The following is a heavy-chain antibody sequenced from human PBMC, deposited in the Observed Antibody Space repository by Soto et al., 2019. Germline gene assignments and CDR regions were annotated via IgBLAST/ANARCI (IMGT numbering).Heavy chain of an antibody. J-gene: IGHJ5*02. CDR2: MNPYSGTT. CDR3: ARAIAVAADGWLDP. CDR1: GYTFSTYD. V-gene: IGHV1-8*01. Sequence: QVLLVQSGAEVKKPGASVKVSCKASGYTFSTYDINWVRQATGRGLEWMGWMNPYSGTTGYAHKFQDRVTMTRNTSTSTVYMELSSLRSEDTAVYYCARAIAVAADGWLDPWGQGTLVTVSS. D-gene: IGHD6-19*01.